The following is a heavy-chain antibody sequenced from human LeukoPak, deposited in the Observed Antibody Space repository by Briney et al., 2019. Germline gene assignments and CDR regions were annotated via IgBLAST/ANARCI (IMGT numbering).Heavy chain of an antibody. J-gene: IGHJ4*02. D-gene: IGHD2-15*01. CDR3: ARRGYCSGGSCFDY. V-gene: IGHV5-51*01. CDR1: GYIFTSYW. CDR2: IYPGDSDT. Sequence: GGSLQISCKGSGYIFTSYWIGWVRQVPGKGLEWMGIIYPGDSDTRYSPSFQGQVTISADKSISTAYLQWSSLKASDTAMYYCARRGYCSGGSCFDYWGQGTLVTVSS.